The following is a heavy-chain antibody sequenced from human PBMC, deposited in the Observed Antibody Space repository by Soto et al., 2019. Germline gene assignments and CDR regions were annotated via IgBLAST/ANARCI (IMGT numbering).Heavy chain of an antibody. CDR1: GFTFSSYA. V-gene: IGHV3-30-3*01. Sequence: QVQLVESGGGVVQPGRSLRLSCAASGFTFSSYAMHWVRQAPGKGLEWVAVISYDGSNKYYADSVKGRFTISRDNSKNTLYLQMNSLRAEDTAVYYCARDLGLHHYGMDVWGQGTTVTVSS. J-gene: IGHJ6*02. D-gene: IGHD4-4*01. CDR3: ARDLGLHHYGMDV. CDR2: ISYDGSNK.